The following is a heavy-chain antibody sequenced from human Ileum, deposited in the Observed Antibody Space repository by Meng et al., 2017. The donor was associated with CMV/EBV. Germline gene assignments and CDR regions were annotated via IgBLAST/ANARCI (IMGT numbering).Heavy chain of an antibody. CDR2: INVANGDT. CDR1: GYRFTPHA. J-gene: IGHJ5*02. CDR3: TRANSNYAITSTPFDP. Sequence: GYRFTPHAMHWVRQAPGQSLEWMGSINVANGDTKYAQRFHDRLTITIDTSASTAYMELTSLRSEDTAVYYCTRANSNYAITSTPFDPWGQGTLVTVSS. V-gene: IGHV1-3*01. D-gene: IGHD2-15*01.